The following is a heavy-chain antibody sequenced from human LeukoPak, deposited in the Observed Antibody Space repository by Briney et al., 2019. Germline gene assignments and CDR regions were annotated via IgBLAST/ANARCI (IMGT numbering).Heavy chain of an antibody. Sequence: ASVKFSCKVSGYTLTELSMHWVRQAPGQGLEWMGGFDPEDGETIYAQKFQGRVTMTEDTSTDTAYMELSSLRSEDTAVYYCAAAITMVRGVIGDWGQGTLVTVSS. J-gene: IGHJ4*02. D-gene: IGHD3-10*01. CDR3: AAAITMVRGVIGD. CDR1: GYTLTELS. V-gene: IGHV1-24*01. CDR2: FDPEDGET.